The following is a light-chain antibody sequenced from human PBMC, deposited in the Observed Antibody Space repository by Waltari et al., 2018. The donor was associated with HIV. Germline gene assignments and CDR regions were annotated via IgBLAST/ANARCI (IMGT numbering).Light chain of an antibody. CDR3: QQYNVSPWA. J-gene: IGKJ1*01. CDR2: KAS. V-gene: IGKV1-5*03. CDR1: QNIIRW. Sequence: DIQMTQSPPNLSASVGDRVTITCRARQNIIRWLAWYQQKPGKAPKLLIYKASVLQSGVPSRFSGSGSGTDFTLTISSLQPVDSATYYCQQYNVSPWAFGQGTKVEIK.